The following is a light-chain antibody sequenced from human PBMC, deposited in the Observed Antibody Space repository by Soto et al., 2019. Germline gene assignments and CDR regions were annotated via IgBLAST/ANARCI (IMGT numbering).Light chain of an antibody. CDR3: QQYGGSPRT. V-gene: IGKV3-20*01. J-gene: IGKJ1*01. CDR2: DAS. Sequence: VLTQSPGTLSLSPGERATLSCRASQSVGAKYLAWYQQKPGQAPRLLIHDASTRATGIPDRFSGSGSGTDFTLTISRLEPEDFAVYYCQQYGGSPRTFGQGTTVEIK. CDR1: QSVGAKY.